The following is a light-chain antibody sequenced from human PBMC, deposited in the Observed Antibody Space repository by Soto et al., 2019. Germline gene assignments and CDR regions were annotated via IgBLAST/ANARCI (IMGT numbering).Light chain of an antibody. CDR1: RSVSSSY. J-gene: IGKJ1*01. CDR3: QQYETSLGLT. Sequence: EIVLTQTPCTLSLSPVERSTLSFIASRSVSSSYLAWYQQKPGQAPRLLIYGASSRATGIPTRFSGSGSGTDFTLSITRLEPEDFAVYYCQQYETSLGLTFGQGTKVDIK. CDR2: GAS. V-gene: IGKV3-20*01.